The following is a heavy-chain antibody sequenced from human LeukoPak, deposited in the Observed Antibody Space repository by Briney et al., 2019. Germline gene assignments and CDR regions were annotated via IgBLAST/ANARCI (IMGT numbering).Heavy chain of an antibody. V-gene: IGHV4-39*01. CDR2: IPYIGNT. J-gene: IGHJ3*02. D-gene: IGHD2-2*02. Sequence: PSETLSLTCTVSGGSISSRSYYWGWIRQPPGKGLEWIGSIPYIGNTYYNPSLKSRVAISVDTSKNQFSLKLSSMTAADMAVYYCARLDCSSTDCYTLGDAFDIWGQGTMVTVSS. CDR3: ARLDCSSTDCYTLGDAFDI. CDR1: GGSISSRSYY.